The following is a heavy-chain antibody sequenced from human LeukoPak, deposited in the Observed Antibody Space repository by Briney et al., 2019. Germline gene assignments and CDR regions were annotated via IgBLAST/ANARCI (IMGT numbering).Heavy chain of an antibody. CDR1: GYNFSPQW. V-gene: IGHV5-51*01. CDR3: ARLSSGSYGSAFDI. D-gene: IGHD5-18*01. CDR2: IYPGDSDT. Sequence: GESLRISCKGSGYNFSPQWIGWVRQMPGKGLEWMGIIYPGDSDTRYSPSFQGQVTISADKSISTAYLQWSSLKASDTAMYYCARLSSGSYGSAFDIWGQGTMVTVSS. J-gene: IGHJ3*02.